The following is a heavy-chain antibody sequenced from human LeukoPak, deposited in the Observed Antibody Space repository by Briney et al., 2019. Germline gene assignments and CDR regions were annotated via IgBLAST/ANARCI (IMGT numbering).Heavy chain of an antibody. CDR3: ARQPRYCSSTSCYRWFDP. J-gene: IGHJ5*02. Sequence: GASLKISCKGSGYSFTSYWIGWVRQMPGKGLEWMGIIYPGDSDTRYSPSFQGQVTISADKSISTAYLQWSSLKASDTAMYYCARQPRYCSSTSCYRWFDPWGQGTLVTVSS. CDR2: IYPGDSDT. D-gene: IGHD2-2*01. V-gene: IGHV5-51*01. CDR1: GYSFTSYW.